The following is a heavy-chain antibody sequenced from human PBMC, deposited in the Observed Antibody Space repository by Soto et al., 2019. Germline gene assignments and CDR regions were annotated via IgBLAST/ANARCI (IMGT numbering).Heavy chain of an antibody. V-gene: IGHV3-13*01. CDR1: GFTFSSYD. D-gene: IGHD3-9*01. CDR3: AKGPTSMYYDILTGYSPPRYYYYMDV. Sequence: GGSLRLSCAASGFTFSSYDMHWVRQATGKGLEWVSAIGTAGDTYYPGSVKGRFTISRENAKNSLYLQMNSLRAGDTAVYYCAKGPTSMYYDILTGYSPPRYYYYMDVWGKGTTVTVSS. J-gene: IGHJ6*03. CDR2: IGTAGDT.